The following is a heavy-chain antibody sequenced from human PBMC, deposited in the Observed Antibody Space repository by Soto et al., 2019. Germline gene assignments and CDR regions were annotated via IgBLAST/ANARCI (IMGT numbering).Heavy chain of an antibody. CDR2: IDWDDDK. Sequence: SGPTLVNPTQTLTLICTFSGFSLSTSGMCVSWIRQPPGKALEWLALIDWDDDKYYSTSLKTRLTISKDTSKNQVVLTMTNMDPVDTATYYCARGTSGCVAYYFDDWGEGTLVPVSS. CDR1: GFSLSTSGMC. CDR3: ARGTSGCVAYYFDD. D-gene: IGHD3-3*01. J-gene: IGHJ4*02. V-gene: IGHV2-70*01.